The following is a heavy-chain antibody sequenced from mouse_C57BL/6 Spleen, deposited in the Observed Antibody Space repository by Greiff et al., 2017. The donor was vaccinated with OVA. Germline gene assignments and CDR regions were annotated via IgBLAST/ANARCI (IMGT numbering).Heavy chain of an antibody. CDR1: GFTFSDYG. J-gene: IGHJ4*01. V-gene: IGHV5-17*01. Sequence: EVQGVESGGGLVKPGGSLKLSCAASGFTFSDYGMHWVRQAPEKGLEWVAYISSGSSTIYYADTVKGRFTISRDNAKNTLFLQMTSLRAEDTAMDYCARHYYDYVYAMDDWGQGTSVTVSS. CDR3: ARHYYDYVYAMDD. D-gene: IGHD2-4*01. CDR2: ISSGSSTI.